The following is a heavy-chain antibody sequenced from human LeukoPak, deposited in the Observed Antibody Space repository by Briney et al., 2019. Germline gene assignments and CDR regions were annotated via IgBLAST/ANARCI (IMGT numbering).Heavy chain of an antibody. Sequence: KPSETLSLTCTVSGGSINSSSYYWGWIRQPPGKGLERIGTIYYSGSTYYNPSLKSRVTISVDTSKNQFSLKLSSVTASDTAVYYCARRFAPSRNDAFDIWGQGTMVTVPS. D-gene: IGHD3-10*01. V-gene: IGHV4-39*01. CDR1: GGSINSSSYY. CDR3: ARRFAPSRNDAFDI. J-gene: IGHJ3*02. CDR2: IYYSGST.